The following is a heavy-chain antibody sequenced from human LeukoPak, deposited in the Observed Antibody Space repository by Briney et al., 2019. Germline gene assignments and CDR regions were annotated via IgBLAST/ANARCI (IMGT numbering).Heavy chain of an antibody. J-gene: IGHJ6*03. CDR2: INSDGSTT. D-gene: IGHD4-17*01. V-gene: IGHV3-74*01. Sequence: PGGSLRLSCAASGFTFSGYWMHWVRQAPGKGLVWISRINSDGSTTNYAGSVKGRFTISRDNDKKTLYLQMNSLRAEDTAVYYCASRATVSTWAYYYYYMDVWGRGTTVTVSS. CDR3: ASRATVSTWAYYYYYMDV. CDR1: GFTFSGYW.